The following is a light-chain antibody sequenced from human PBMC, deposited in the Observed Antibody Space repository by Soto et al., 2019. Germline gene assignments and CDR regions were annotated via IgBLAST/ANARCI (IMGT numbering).Light chain of an antibody. J-gene: IGKJ1*01. V-gene: IGKV3-11*01. CDR1: QSVSNS. Sequence: EIVLPQSPATLSLSPGERATLSCWASQSVSNSLAWFQQRPGQAPRLLIYGASDRATGIPARFSGTGSGTDFTLTISSLEPEDFAVYYSQQRAKWPRTFGQGTKVEIK. CDR3: QQRAKWPRT. CDR2: GAS.